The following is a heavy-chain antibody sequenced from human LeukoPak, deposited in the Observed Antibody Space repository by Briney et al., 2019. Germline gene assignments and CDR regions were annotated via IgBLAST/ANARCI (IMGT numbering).Heavy chain of an antibody. J-gene: IGHJ6*03. CDR3: ARAVQLERPPPLIGYYYMDV. V-gene: IGHV4-34*01. Sequence: SETLSLTCAVYGGSFSGYYWSWIRQPPGKGLEWIGEINHTGSTDYNPSLKSRVTISVDTSKNQFSLKLSSVTAADTAVYYCARAVQLERPPPLIGYYYMDVWGKGTTVTVSS. D-gene: IGHD1-1*01. CDR2: INHTGST. CDR1: GGSFSGYY.